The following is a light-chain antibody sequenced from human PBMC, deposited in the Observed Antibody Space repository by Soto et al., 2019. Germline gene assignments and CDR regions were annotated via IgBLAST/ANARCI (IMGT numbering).Light chain of an antibody. Sequence: EIVLTQSPGTLSLSPGEGGTLSCRASQSISSSYLAWYQQKPGQSPRLLIYAASSRATGIPDRFSGSESGTDFTITICRLEPEDFAVYYCQLYGGSHMFSFGQGTKLEIK. J-gene: IGKJ2*01. CDR1: QSISSSY. CDR3: QLYGGSHMFS. V-gene: IGKV3-20*01. CDR2: AAS.